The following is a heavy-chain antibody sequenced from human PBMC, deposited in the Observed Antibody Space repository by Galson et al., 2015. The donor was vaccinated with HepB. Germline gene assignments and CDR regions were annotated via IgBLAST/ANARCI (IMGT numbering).Heavy chain of an antibody. CDR1: GVSISSNNYF. CDR3: AREVNVAGATEGFDI. V-gene: IGHV4-31*03. D-gene: IGHD2-21*01. J-gene: IGHJ3*02. Sequence: TLSLTCSVSGVSISSNNYFWSWIRQHPEKGLEWIAYISDSGRTYSNPSLKSRVSMSIDTSKNQFSLKLTSVTAADTAVYYCAREVNVAGATEGFDIWGQGALVTVSA. CDR2: ISDSGRT.